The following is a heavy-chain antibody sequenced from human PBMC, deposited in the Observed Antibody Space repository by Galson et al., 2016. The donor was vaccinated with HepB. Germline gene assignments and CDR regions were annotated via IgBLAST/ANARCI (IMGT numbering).Heavy chain of an antibody. CDR3: AKDLSRRSGGLVMVRGLLDD. D-gene: IGHD3-10*01. Sequence: SLRLSCAASGFTFSSHAMSWVRQAPGKGLEWVAAINGAGGNTFYADSVRGRFTVSRDNSKNTLYLQINSLRAEDTALYYCAKDLSRRSGGLVMVRGLLDDWGQGTLVTVSS. J-gene: IGHJ4*02. V-gene: IGHV3-23*01. CDR1: GFTFSSHA. CDR2: INGAGGNT.